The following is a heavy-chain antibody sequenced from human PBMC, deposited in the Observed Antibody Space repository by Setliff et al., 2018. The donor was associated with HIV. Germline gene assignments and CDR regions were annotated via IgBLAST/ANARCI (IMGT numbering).Heavy chain of an antibody. CDR1: GGSFSGYY. J-gene: IGHJ5*02. CDR2: INHSGNT. V-gene: IGHV4-34*01. D-gene: IGHD2-15*01. Sequence: SETLSLTCAVYGGSFSGYYWSWIRQPPGKGLEWIGEINHSGNTNYNPSLKSRVTMSVDTSKNQFSLKLSSVTAADTAVYYCARSSLYCSGGSCHLTWFDPWGQGVKVTVSS. CDR3: ARSSLYCSGGSCHLTWFDP.